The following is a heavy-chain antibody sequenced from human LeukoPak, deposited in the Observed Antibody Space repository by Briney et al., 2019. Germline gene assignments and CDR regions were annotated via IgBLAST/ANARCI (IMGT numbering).Heavy chain of an antibody. D-gene: IGHD3/OR15-3a*01. Sequence: GESLKISCEGSGYSFTSYWIGWVRQMPGKGLEWMGIIYPGDSDTRYSPSFQGQVTISADKSISTAYLQWSSLKASDTAMYYCARRLPGLAAGGNWFDPWGQGTLVTVSS. V-gene: IGHV5-51*01. CDR2: IYPGDSDT. CDR3: ARRLPGLAAGGNWFDP. CDR1: GYSFTSYW. J-gene: IGHJ5*02.